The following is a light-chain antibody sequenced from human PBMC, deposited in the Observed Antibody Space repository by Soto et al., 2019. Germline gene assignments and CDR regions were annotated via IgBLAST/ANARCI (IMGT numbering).Light chain of an antibody. CDR3: QQYNSYPWT. CDR2: DAS. J-gene: IGKJ1*01. V-gene: IGKV1-5*01. Sequence: DIQMTQSPSTLSASVGDRVTTTCRASQSISSWLAWYQQKPGKAPKLLIYDASSLASGVPSRFSGSGSGTEFTLTISSLQPDDFETYYCQQYNSYPWTFGQGTKVDIK. CDR1: QSISSW.